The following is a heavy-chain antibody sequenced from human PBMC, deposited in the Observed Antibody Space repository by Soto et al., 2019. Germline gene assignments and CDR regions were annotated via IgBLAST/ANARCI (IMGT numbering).Heavy chain of an antibody. CDR1: GFTFSSYA. CDR3: SNDPKGALPLWIDY. D-gene: IGHD3-10*01. J-gene: IGHJ4*02. V-gene: IGHV3-23*01. CDR2: ISGSGGST. Sequence: EVQLLESGGGLVQPGGSLRLSCAASGFTFSSYAMSWVRQAPGKGLEWVSAISGSGGSTYYADSVKGRFTISRDNSKNAPYLQMNSLRAEDTAVYYCSNDPKGALPLWIDYWGQGTLVTVSS.